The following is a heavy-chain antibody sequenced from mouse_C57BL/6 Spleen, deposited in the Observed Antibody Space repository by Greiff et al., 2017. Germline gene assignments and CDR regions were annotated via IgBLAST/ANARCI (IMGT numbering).Heavy chain of an antibody. CDR1: GYSITSGYD. CDR2: ISYSGST. CDR3: ARRDSSHGYFDV. V-gene: IGHV3-1*01. Sequence: VQLQQSGPGMVKPSQSLSLTCTVTGYSITSGYDWHWIRHFPGNKLEWMGYISYSGSTNYNPSLKSRISITHDTSKNHFFLKLNSVTTEDTATYYCARRDSSHGYFDVWGTGTTVTVSS. D-gene: IGHD2-12*01. J-gene: IGHJ1*03.